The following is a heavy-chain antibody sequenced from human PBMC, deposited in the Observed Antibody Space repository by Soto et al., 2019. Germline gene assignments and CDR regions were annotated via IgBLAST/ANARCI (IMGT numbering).Heavy chain of an antibody. V-gene: IGHV6-1*01. CDR2: TYYRSKLYN. J-gene: IGHJ4*02. CDR3: ARVNGYFDY. Sequence: PSQTLSLTCVISVDSVSSNSAAWYLISQSPSRGLEWLGRTYYRSKLYNDYAVSVKSRITINPDTSKNQFSLQLNSVTPEDTAVYYCARVNGYFDYWGQGSMVTVSS. CDR1: VDSVSSNSAA.